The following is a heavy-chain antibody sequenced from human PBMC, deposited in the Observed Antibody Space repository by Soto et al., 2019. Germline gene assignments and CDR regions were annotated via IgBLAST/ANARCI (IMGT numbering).Heavy chain of an antibody. CDR3: ARRGPIGRDLDY. D-gene: IGHD1-26*01. J-gene: IGHJ4*02. V-gene: IGHV4-59*08. Sequence: SETLSLTCTVSGGSISSYYWSWIRQPPGKGLEWIGYIYYSGSTNYNPSIKSRITITVDTSKNQFSLKLRYVTAEDTDEYFCARRGPIGRDLDYWGQGTLVTVSS. CDR1: GGSISSYY. CDR2: IYYSGST.